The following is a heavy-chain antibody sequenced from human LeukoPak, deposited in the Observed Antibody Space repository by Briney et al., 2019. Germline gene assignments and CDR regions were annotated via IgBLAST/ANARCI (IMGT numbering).Heavy chain of an antibody. V-gene: IGHV4-59*01. CDR2: IYSSGST. CDR3: ARSYCSSTSCYDYFDY. D-gene: IGHD2-2*01. CDR1: GGSISSYY. J-gene: IGHJ4*02. Sequence: SETLSLTCTVSGGSISSYYWSWIRQPPGKGPEWIGYIYSSGSTNYNPSLKSRVSMSVDTSKNQFSLKLSSVTAADTAVYYCARSYCSSTSCYDYFDYWGQGTLVTVSS.